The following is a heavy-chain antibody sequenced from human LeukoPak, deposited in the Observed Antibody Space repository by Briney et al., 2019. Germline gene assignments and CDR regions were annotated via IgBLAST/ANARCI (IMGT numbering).Heavy chain of an antibody. J-gene: IGHJ4*02. CDR1: GGSISSSSYY. V-gene: IGHV4-39*01. CDR2: IYYSGST. D-gene: IGHD1-26*01. Sequence: SETLSLTCTVSGGSISSSSYYWGWIRQPPGKGLEWIGSIYYSGSTYYNPSLKSRVTISVDTSKNQFSLKLSSVTAADTAVYYCARGYSGSSTPYYFDYWGQGTLVSVSS. CDR3: ARGYSGSSTPYYFDY.